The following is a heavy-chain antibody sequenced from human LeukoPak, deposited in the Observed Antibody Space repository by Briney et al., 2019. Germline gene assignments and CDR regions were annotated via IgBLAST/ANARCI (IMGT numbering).Heavy chain of an antibody. CDR1: GGSISSSSYY. V-gene: IGHV4-39*01. J-gene: IGHJ5*02. Sequence: SETLSLTCTVSGGSISSSSYYWGWIRQPPGKGLEWIGSIYYSGSTYYNPSLKSRVTISVDTSKNQLSLKLSSVTAADTAVYYCARRLLQEWFGEYINWFDPWGQGTLVTVSS. CDR2: IYYSGST. CDR3: ARRLLQEWFGEYINWFDP. D-gene: IGHD3-10*01.